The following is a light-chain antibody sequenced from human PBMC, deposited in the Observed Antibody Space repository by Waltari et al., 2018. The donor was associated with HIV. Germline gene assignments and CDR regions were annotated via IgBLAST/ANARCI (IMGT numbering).Light chain of an antibody. CDR2: AAS. V-gene: IGKV1-9*01. CDR3: QPLNSYPLT. CDR1: QDISSY. J-gene: IGKJ4*01. Sequence: DLQLTQSPSFLSASVGDRVTITCRASQDISSYLAWYQRKPGKAPKLVIYAASTLQSGVPSRFSGSGSGTELTRTISSQQPEDFATYYCQPLNSYPLTFGGGTKVEIK.